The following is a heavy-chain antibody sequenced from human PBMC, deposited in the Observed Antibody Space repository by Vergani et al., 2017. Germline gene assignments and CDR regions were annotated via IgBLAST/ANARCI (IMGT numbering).Heavy chain of an antibody. Sequence: QVQLVQSGAEVKKPGASVTVSCKASGYTFNSYDINWVRQATGQGLEWMGWMKPNSGNTGYAQKFQGRVTMTRNTSISTAYMELSSLRSEATALYYCARPLERLRSYYFDYWGQGTLVTVSS. CDR1: GYTFNSYD. D-gene: IGHD1-1*01. CDR2: MKPNSGNT. V-gene: IGHV1-8*01. J-gene: IGHJ4*02. CDR3: ARPLERLRSYYFDY.